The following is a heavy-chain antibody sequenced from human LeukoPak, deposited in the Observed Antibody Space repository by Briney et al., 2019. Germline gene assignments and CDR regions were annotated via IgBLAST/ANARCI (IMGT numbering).Heavy chain of an antibody. CDR1: GYSFASYW. CDR3: ARGDAGYYFDF. CDR2: IYPGDSDT. V-gene: IGHV5-51*01. J-gene: IGHJ4*02. D-gene: IGHD1-26*01. Sequence: GESLKISCPGSGYSFASYWIGWVRQMPGKGLEWMGVIYPGDSDTRYSPSFQGQVTISADKSISTAYLQWSGLKASDTAMYYCARGDAGYYFDFWGQGTLVTVSS.